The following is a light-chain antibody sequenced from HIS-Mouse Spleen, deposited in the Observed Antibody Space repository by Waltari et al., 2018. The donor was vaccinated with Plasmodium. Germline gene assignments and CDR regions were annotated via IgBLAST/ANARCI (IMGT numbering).Light chain of an antibody. CDR3: QQSYSTPYT. J-gene: IGKJ2*01. Sequence: DIQMTQSPSSLSASIGDRVNITCRARQSISSYLNWYQQKPGKAPKLLIYAASSLQSGVPSRFSGSGSGTDFTLTISSLQPEDFATYYCQQSYSTPYTFGQGTKLEIK. V-gene: IGKV1-39*01. CDR2: AAS. CDR1: QSISSY.